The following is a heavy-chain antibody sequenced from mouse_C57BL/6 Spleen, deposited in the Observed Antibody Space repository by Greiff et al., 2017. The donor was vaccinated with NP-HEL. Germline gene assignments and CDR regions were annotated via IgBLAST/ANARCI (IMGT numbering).Heavy chain of an antibody. D-gene: IGHD2-5*01. CDR2: IYPGDGDT. J-gene: IGHJ3*01. CDR3: AREGISNPWFAY. Sequence: QVQLQQSGAELVKPGASVKISCKASGYAFSSYWMNWVKQRPGKGLEWIGQIYPGDGDTNYNGKFKGKATLTADKSSSTAYMQLSSLTSEDSAVYFCAREGISNPWFAYWGQGTLVTVSA. V-gene: IGHV1-80*01. CDR1: GYAFSSYW.